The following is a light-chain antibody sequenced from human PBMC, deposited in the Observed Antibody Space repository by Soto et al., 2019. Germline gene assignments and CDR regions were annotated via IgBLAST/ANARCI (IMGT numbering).Light chain of an antibody. CDR2: YDD. J-gene: IGLJ2*01. CDR1: TSNIGNNA. Sequence: QSVLTQPPSVSEAPRQRVTISCSGSTSNIGNNAVSWYQQLPGKAPKLLIYYDDLLPSGVSDRFSGSKSGTSASLAISGLQSEDDADYYCAAWDDRLNGVIFGGGTKLTVL. CDR3: AAWDDRLNGVI. V-gene: IGLV1-36*01.